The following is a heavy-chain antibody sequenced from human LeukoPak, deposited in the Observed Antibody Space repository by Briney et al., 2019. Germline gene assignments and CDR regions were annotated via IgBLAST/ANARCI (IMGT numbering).Heavy chain of an antibody. CDR3: AKDSESYDDSSGYYYFDY. V-gene: IGHV3-23*01. CDR1: GFTFSSYS. CDR2: IIGGGGST. Sequence: GGSLRLSCAASGFTFSSYSMSWVRQAPGKGRGWVSPIIGGGGSTYYADSVKGRFTISRDNSNNTLYLQMNRLRAEDTGVYYCAKDSESYDDSSGYYYFDYWGQGTLVTVSS. J-gene: IGHJ4*02. D-gene: IGHD3-22*01.